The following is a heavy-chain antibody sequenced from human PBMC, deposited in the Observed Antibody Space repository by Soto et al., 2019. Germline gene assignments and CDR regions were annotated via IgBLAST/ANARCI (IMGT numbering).Heavy chain of an antibody. D-gene: IGHD5-12*01. V-gene: IGHV3-74*01. J-gene: IGHJ6*02. CDR1: GFTFSSYW. Sequence: PGGSLRLSCAASGFTFSSYWMHWVRQAPGKGLVWVSRINSDGSSTSYADSVKGRFTIYRDNAKNTLYLQMNSLRAEETAVYYCAREGYIYYYYGLDVWGHRTTVPVSS. CDR3: AREGYIYYYYGLDV. CDR2: INSDGSST.